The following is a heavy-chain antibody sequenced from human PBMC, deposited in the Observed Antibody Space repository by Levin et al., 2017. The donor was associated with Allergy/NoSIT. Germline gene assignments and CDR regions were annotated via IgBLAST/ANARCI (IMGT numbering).Heavy chain of an antibody. D-gene: IGHD1-26*01. V-gene: IGHV4-30-2*01. CDR1: GGSISSGTYS. J-gene: IGHJ5*02. CDR3: ARSGSSDSNWFDP. CDR2: IYHSGST. Sequence: PSETLSLTCAVSGGSISSGTYSWSWIRQPPGKGLEWIGYIYHSGSTYYNPSLKSRVTMSVDRSKNQFSLKLNSVTAADTAVYYCARSGSSDSNWFDPWGQGTLVTVSS.